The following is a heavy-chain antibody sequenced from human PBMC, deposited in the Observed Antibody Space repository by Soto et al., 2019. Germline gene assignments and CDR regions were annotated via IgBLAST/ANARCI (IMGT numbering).Heavy chain of an antibody. V-gene: IGHV4-4*02. CDR1: GGSISSNNW. D-gene: IGHD3-10*01. J-gene: IGHJ6*02. CDR2: IYHSGST. CDR3: ARCYMVRGLISFYYYGMDV. Sequence: KPSETLSLTCAVSGGSISSNNWWSWVRQPPGEGLEWIGQIYHSGSTNYNPSLKSRVTISVDKSKNQFSLRLTSVTAADTAVYYCARCYMVRGLISFYYYGMDVWGRGTTVTVSS.